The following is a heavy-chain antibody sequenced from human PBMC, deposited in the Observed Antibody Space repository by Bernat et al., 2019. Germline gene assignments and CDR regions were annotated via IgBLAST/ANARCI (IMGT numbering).Heavy chain of an antibody. J-gene: IGHJ4*02. CDR3: ARGEYYDSSGYPSFGY. D-gene: IGHD3-22*01. V-gene: IGHV3-53*02. Sequence: EVQLVETGGGLIQPGGSLRLSCAASGFTVSSNYMSWVRQAPGKGLEWVSVIYSGGNTYYADSVKGRFTISRDNSKNTLSLQMNSLRGEDTAVYYCARGEYYDSSGYPSFGYWGQGTLVTVSS. CDR1: GFTVSSNY. CDR2: IYSGGNT.